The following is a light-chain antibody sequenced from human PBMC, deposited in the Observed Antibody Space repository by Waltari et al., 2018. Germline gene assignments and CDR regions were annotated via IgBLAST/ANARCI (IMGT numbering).Light chain of an antibody. J-gene: IGLJ2*01. CDR3: QSADTNFANHVV. CDR1: SLPKLY. Sequence: SYDLTQPPSVSVSPGQTARITCSGDSLPKLYSYWYQQKPGQAPVLLIYKDSERPLGFPDRFSCSSSGTTATLTISGFQAEDEADYYCQSADTNFANHVVFGGGTQLTVL. V-gene: IGLV3-25*03. CDR2: KDS.